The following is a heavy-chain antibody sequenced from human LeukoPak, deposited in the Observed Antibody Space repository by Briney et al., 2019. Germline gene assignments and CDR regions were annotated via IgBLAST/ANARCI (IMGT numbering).Heavy chain of an antibody. V-gene: IGHV3-49*05. Sequence: KPGGSLRPSCTASGFTFGDYAMSWFRQAPGKGLEWVGFIRSKAYGGTTEYAASVKGRFTISRDDSKSIAYLQMNSLKTEDTAVYYCTRDPSNYDYVWGSYRYTESFDYWGQGTLVTVSS. D-gene: IGHD3-16*02. J-gene: IGHJ4*02. CDR3: TRDPSNYDYVWGSYRYTESFDY. CDR2: IRSKAYGGTT. CDR1: GFTFGDYA.